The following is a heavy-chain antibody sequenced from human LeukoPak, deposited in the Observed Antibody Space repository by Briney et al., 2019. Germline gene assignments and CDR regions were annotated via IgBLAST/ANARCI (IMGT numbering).Heavy chain of an antibody. CDR1: GYTFTSYG. CDR3: ARVGPYCSSTSCYRLSDY. Sequence: ASVKVSCKASGYTFTSYGISWVRQAPGQGLEWMGWISAYNGNTNYAQKLQGRVTMTTDTSTSTAYMELRSLRSDDTAVYYCARVGPYCSSTSCYRLSDYWGQGTLVTVSS. D-gene: IGHD2-2*01. CDR2: ISAYNGNT. V-gene: IGHV1-18*04. J-gene: IGHJ4*02.